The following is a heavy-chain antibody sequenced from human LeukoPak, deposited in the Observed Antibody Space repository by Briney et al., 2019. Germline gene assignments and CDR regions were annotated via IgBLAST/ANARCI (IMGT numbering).Heavy chain of an antibody. V-gene: IGHV4-39*01. Sequence: SETLSLTCTVSGGSISSSSYYWGWIRQPPGKGLEWIGSIYYSGSTYYNPSLKSRVTISVDTSQNPFSLKLSSVTAADPAVYYCATHRSGYSQFDYWGQGTLVTVSS. CDR3: ATHRSGYSQFDY. J-gene: IGHJ4*02. CDR1: GGSISSSSYY. D-gene: IGHD3-3*01. CDR2: IYYSGST.